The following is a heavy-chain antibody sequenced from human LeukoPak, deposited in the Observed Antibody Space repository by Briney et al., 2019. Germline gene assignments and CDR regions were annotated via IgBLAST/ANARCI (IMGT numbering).Heavy chain of an antibody. CDR2: ISGSGGST. CDR1: GSTFSSYA. Sequence: GGSLRLSCAASGSTFSSYAMSWVRQAPGKGLEWVSAISGSGGSTYYADSMKGRFTISRDNSKNTLYLQMNSLRAEDTAVYYCAKDGEPVVTFPGTYFDYWGQGTLVTVSS. V-gene: IGHV3-23*01. CDR3: AKDGEPVVTFPGTYFDY. D-gene: IGHD4-23*01. J-gene: IGHJ4*02.